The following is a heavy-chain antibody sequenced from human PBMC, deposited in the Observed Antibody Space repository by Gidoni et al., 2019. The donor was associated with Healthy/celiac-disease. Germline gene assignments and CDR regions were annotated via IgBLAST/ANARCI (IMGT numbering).Heavy chain of an antibody. CDR3: ARGYCSGGSCYWFDY. J-gene: IGHJ4*02. CDR1: GFTVRTHS. CDR2: ISSSSSYI. D-gene: IGHD2-15*01. V-gene: IGHV3-21*06. Sequence: EVQLVESGGGLVKPGGSLRLSCAASGFTVRTHSMNWVRQAQGKGLEWVSSISSSSSYIYYADSVKGRFTISRDNAKNSLYLQMNSLRAEDTAVYYCARGYCSGGSCYWFDYWGQGTLVTVSS.